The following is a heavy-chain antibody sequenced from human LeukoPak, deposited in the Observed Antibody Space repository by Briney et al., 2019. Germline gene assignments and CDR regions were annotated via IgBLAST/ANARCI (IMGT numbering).Heavy chain of an antibody. V-gene: IGHV3-23*01. J-gene: IGHJ5*02. CDR2: ISGSGSGSST. CDR3: AKDYEPLVGVHRWGDWFDP. D-gene: IGHD1-26*01. CDR1: GFTFSSSA. Sequence: GGSLRLSCAASGFTFSSSAMSWVRQAPGKGLEWVSTISGSGSGSSTYYADSVKGRFTISRDNSKNTLYLQMNSLRAEDTAVYYCAKDYEPLVGVHRWGDWFDPWGQGTLVTVSS.